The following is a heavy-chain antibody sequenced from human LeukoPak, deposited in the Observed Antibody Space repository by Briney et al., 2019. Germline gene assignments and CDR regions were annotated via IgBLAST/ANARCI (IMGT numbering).Heavy chain of an antibody. CDR3: AKDIDSSSWYYFDY. J-gene: IGHJ4*02. CDR2: ISWNSGSI. Sequence: GGSLRLSCAASGFTFDDYAMHWVRQAPGKGLEWVSGISWNSGSIGYADSVKGRFIISRDNAKNSLYLQMNSLRAEDTALYYCAKDIDSSSWYYFDYWGQGTLVTVSS. CDR1: GFTFDDYA. V-gene: IGHV3-9*01. D-gene: IGHD6-13*01.